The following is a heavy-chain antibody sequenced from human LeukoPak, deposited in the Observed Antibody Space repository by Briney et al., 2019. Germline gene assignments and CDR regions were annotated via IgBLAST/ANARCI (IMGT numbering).Heavy chain of an antibody. D-gene: IGHD3-10*01. CDR1: GFTFSSYG. V-gene: IGHV3-30*18. Sequence: GGSLRLSCAASGFTFSSYGMHWVRQAPGKGLEWVAVISYDGSNKYYADSVKGRFTISRDNSKNTLYLQMNSLRAEDTAVYYCAKNEGGYYGSGSYYFYYYYGMDVWGQGTTVTVSS. CDR3: AKNEGGYYGSGSYYFYYYYGMDV. CDR2: ISYDGSNK. J-gene: IGHJ6*02.